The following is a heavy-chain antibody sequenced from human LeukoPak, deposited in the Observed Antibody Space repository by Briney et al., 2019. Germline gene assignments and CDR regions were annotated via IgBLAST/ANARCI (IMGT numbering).Heavy chain of an antibody. Sequence: ASVTVSCKASGYTFTSQGISWVRQAPGQGLEWMGWISGYNGNTNYAQKLQGRVTMTTDTSTSTAYMELRSLRSDDTAVYYCAREPCSSISCYNWFDPWGQGTLVTVSS. CDR2: ISGYNGNT. D-gene: IGHD2-2*01. CDR1: GYTFTSQG. J-gene: IGHJ5*02. V-gene: IGHV1-18*01. CDR3: AREPCSSISCYNWFDP.